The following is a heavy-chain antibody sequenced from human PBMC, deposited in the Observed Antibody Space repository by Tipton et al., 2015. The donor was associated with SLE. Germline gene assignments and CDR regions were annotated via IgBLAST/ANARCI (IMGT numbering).Heavy chain of an antibody. Sequence: TLSLTCTVSGGSISSYYWSWIRQPAGKGLEWIGRIYTSGSTNYNPSLKSRVTISIDTSKKQFSLKLTSVTAADTALYYCARHLTLSAGGGFDIWGQGTMAIVSS. CDR2: IYTSGST. J-gene: IGHJ3*02. CDR1: GGSISSYY. D-gene: IGHD2-15*01. CDR3: ARHLTLSAGGGFDI. V-gene: IGHV4-4*07.